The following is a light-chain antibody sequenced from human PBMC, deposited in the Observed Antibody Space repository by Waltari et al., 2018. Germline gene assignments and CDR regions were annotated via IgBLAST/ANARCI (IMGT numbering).Light chain of an antibody. CDR1: DLPKKY. J-gene: IGLJ3*02. V-gene: IGLV3-10*01. CDR2: EDT. Sequence: SYELTQPPSVSVSPGQTARITCSGDDLPKKYAYWYQQKPGQAPVVGIYEDTKRPPGIPERFSGSSSGTMATFTISGAQVEDEADYYCYSTDSSGNHRVFGRGTKLTVL. CDR3: YSTDSSGNHRV.